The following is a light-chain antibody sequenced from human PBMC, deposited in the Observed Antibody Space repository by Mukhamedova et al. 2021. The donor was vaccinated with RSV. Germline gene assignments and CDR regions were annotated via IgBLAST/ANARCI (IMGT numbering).Light chain of an antibody. Sequence: GKAPRLLIHAASSLQSGVPSRFSGGGSGTEFTLTITGLQAVDFATYFCQHANSFITFGGGTRVDI. J-gene: IGKJ4*01. V-gene: IGKV1D-12*01. CDR2: AAS. CDR3: QHANSFIT.